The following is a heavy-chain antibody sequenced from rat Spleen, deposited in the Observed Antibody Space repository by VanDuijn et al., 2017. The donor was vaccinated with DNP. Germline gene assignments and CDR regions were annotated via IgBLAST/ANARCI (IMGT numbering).Heavy chain of an antibody. CDR3: TRQLGLDY. D-gene: IGHD5-1*01. CDR1: GFTLNKYW. Sequence: EVQLVESGGGQVQPGGSLTLSCAASGFTLNKYWMTWVRQAPGKGLEWIASIINSGGNTYYPESVRGRFTISRDDAKNSLYLQMNSLRSEDTATYYCTRQLGLDYWGQGVMVTVSS. CDR2: IINSGGNT. V-gene: IGHV5-31*01. J-gene: IGHJ2*01.